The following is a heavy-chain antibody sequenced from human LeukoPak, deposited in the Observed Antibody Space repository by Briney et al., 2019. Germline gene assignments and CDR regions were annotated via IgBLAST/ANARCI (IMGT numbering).Heavy chain of an antibody. J-gene: IGHJ4*02. D-gene: IGHD6-19*01. Sequence: SETLSLTCSVSGGSMSSYYWSWIRQSPGKGLEWIGNIYSSGGTNYNPSLKSRVTISIDTSTNQFSLKLTSVTPADAAVYYCARPSQWLVPYFFDSWGQGYMVTVSS. V-gene: IGHV4-59*01. CDR2: IYSSGGT. CDR1: GGSMSSYY. CDR3: ARPSQWLVPYFFDS.